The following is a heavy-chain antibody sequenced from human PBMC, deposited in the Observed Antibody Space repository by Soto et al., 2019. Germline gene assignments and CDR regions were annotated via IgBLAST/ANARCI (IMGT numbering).Heavy chain of an antibody. J-gene: IGHJ5*02. Sequence: SETLSLTCTVSGGSISSGGYYWSWIRQHPGKGLEWIGYIYYSGSTYYNPSLKSRVTISVDTSKNQFSLKLSSVTAADTAVYYCAGIYCTNGVCKDNWFEPWGQGTLVTVSS. CDR3: AGIYCTNGVCKDNWFEP. CDR2: IYYSGST. V-gene: IGHV4-31*03. CDR1: GGSISSGGYY. D-gene: IGHD2-8*01.